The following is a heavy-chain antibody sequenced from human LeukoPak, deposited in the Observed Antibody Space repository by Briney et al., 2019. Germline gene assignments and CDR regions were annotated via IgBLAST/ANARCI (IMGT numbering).Heavy chain of an antibody. Sequence: GASLRLSCAASGFTFSSYAMHWVRQAPGKGLEWVAVISYDGSNKYYADSVKGRFTISRDNSKNTLYLQMNSLRAEDTAVYYCAGGPVQQLFDPWGQGTLVTVSS. CDR1: GFTFSSYA. D-gene: IGHD6-13*01. CDR2: ISYDGSNK. V-gene: IGHV3-30*04. CDR3: AGGPVQQLFDP. J-gene: IGHJ5*02.